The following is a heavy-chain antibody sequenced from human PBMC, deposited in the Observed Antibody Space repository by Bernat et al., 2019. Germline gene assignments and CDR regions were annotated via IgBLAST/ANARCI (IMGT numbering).Heavy chain of an antibody. CDR2: IDWDDDK. J-gene: IGHJ4*02. CDR1: GFSLSTSGMC. CDR3: ARMMPYGGSGWPTLDY. D-gene: IGHD6-19*01. Sequence: QVTLRESGPALVKPTQTLTLTCTFSGFSLSTSGMCVSWLRQPPGKALEWLARIDWDDDKYYSTSLKTRLTISKDTSKNQVVLTMTNMDPVDTATYYCARMMPYGGSGWPTLDYWGKGTLVTVSS. V-gene: IGHV2-70*15.